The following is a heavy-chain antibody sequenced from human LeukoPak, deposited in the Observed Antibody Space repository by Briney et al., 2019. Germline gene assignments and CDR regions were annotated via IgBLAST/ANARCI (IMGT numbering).Heavy chain of an antibody. D-gene: IGHD6-13*01. V-gene: IGHV4-34*01. J-gene: IGHJ5*02. CDR2: INHSGST. CDR3: ASTHSSQDFDP. Sequence: SETLSLTCAVYGGSFSGYYWSWIRQPPGKGLEWIGEINHSGSTNYNPSLKSRVTISVDTSKNQFSLKLSSVTAADTAVYYCASTHSSQDFDPWGQGTLVTVSS. CDR1: GGSFSGYY.